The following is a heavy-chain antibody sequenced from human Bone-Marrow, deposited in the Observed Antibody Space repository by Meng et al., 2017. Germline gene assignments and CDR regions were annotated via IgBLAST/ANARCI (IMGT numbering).Heavy chain of an antibody. CDR1: GGSISSGDYY. D-gene: IGHD3-22*01. CDR3: ARWPRYYDGTGYNDAFDI. V-gene: IGHV4-31*03. J-gene: IGHJ3*02. Sequence: QVQLQESGPGLVKPSQTLSLTCTVSGGSISSGDYYWSWIRQHPGKGLEWIGYIHYSGTTYDNPSLKSRVTISVDTSENQFSLKLSSVTAADTAVYYCARWPRYYDGTGYNDAFDIWGQGTMVTVSS. CDR2: IHYSGTT.